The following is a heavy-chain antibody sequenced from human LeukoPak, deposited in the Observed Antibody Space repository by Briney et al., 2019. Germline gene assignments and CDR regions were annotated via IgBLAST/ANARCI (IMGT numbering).Heavy chain of an antibody. Sequence: GGSLRLSCAASRFTFSSHAMSWVRQAPGKGLEWVSTISGSGVSTYYADSVKGRFTISRDNSKNTLYLQMNSLRAEDTAVYYCALLRRDSSGYIIDYWGQGTLVTVSS. D-gene: IGHD3-22*01. CDR3: ALLRRDSSGYIIDY. CDR1: RFTFSSHA. J-gene: IGHJ4*02. CDR2: ISGSGVST. V-gene: IGHV3-23*01.